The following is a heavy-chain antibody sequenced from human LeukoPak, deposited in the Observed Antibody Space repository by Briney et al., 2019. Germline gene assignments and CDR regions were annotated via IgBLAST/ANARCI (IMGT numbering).Heavy chain of an antibody. D-gene: IGHD6-6*01. CDR3: ARGFSSSSSSPKGT. J-gene: IGHJ5*02. CDR1: GYTFTSYG. V-gene: IGHV1-18*01. Sequence: ASVKVSCKASGYTFTSYGISWVRQAPGQGLEWMGWISAYNGNTNYAQKLQGRVTMTTDTSTSTAYMELSSLRSEDTAVYYCARGFSSSSSSPKGTWGQGTLVTVSS. CDR2: ISAYNGNT.